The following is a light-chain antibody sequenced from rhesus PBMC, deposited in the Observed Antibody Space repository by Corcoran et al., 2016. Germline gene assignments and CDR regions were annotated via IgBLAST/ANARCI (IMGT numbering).Light chain of an antibody. V-gene: IGKV3-17*01. CDR1: QGVSSR. Sequence: EIVMTQSPATLSLSPGERVTLSCRASQGVSSRLAWYQQKPGQAPRLLIYDASTRVTGTPDRVSGSGSWTDFTLTISDLEPEDVGVYFCQQESKWVYSFGQGTKVEI. CDR3: QQESKWVYS. CDR2: DAS. J-gene: IGKJ2*01.